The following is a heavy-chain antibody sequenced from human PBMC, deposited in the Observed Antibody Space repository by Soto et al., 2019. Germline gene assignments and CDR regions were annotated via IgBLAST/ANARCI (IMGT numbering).Heavy chain of an antibody. CDR1: GYSFTSYW. CDR3: ARSGRFGAIPKADWFDP. J-gene: IGHJ5*02. Sequence: PGESLKISCKGSGYSFTSYWISWVRQMPGKGLEWMGRIDPSDSYTNYSPSFQGHVTISADKSIGTAYLQWSSLKASDTAMYYCARSGRFGAIPKADWFDPWGQGTLVTVSS. V-gene: IGHV5-10-1*01. D-gene: IGHD3-10*01. CDR2: IDPSDSYT.